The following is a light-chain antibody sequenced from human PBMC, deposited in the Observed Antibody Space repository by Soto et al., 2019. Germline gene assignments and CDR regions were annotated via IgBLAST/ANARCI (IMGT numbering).Light chain of an antibody. Sequence: EIVMTQSPATLSVSPGERATLSCRASQSVSNNLAWYQQKPGQAPRLLIYGASTRATVIPARFSGSGSGTEFTLTISSLQSEDFAVYYCQQYSNWPHLTFGGGTKVEIK. V-gene: IGKV3-15*01. CDR2: GAS. CDR3: QQYSNWPHLT. CDR1: QSVSNN. J-gene: IGKJ4*01.